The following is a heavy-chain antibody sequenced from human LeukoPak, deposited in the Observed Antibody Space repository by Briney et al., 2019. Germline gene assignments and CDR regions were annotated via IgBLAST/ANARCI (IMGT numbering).Heavy chain of an antibody. CDR1: GYTFTSYG. V-gene: IGHV1-46*01. CDR3: ARDVYGLDV. CDR2: IKVSGGGT. J-gene: IGHJ6*02. Sequence: SVKVFCKGSGYTFTSYGISWVRQAPGQGLEWMGVIKVSGGGTTYAQRFQGRVTMTRDTSTSTVYMELSSLRSDDTAVYYCARDVYGLDVWGQGTTVTVSS.